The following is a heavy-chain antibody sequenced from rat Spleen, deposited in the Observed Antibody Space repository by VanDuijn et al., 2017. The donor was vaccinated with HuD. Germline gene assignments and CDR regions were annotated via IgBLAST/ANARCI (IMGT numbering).Heavy chain of an antibody. CDR2: IWTGGST. V-gene: IGHV2-43*01. CDR3: ARVGIPTGYVMDA. Sequence: QVQLKESGPGLVQPSQTLSLTCTVSGFSLTSYHVSWVRQPPGKGLEWMGVIWTGGSTAYNSLLKSRLGISRDTSKSQVFLKMNSLQTEDTATYYWARVGIPTGYVMDAWGQGASVTVSS. J-gene: IGHJ4*01. D-gene: IGHD2-2*01. CDR1: GFSLTSYH.